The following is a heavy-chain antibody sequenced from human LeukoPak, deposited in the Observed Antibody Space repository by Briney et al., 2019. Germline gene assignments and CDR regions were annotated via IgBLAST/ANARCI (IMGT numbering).Heavy chain of an antibody. CDR1: GGSISSYY. D-gene: IGHD3-22*01. CDR3: ARIRSFYDSSGFDY. CDR2: IYTSGST. V-gene: IGHV4-4*07. Sequence: PSETLSLTCTVSGGSISSYYWSWIRQPAGKGLEWIGRIYTSGSTNYNSSLKSRVTMSVDTSKNQFSLKLSSVTAADTAVYYCARIRSFYDSSGFDYWGQGTLVTVSS. J-gene: IGHJ4*02.